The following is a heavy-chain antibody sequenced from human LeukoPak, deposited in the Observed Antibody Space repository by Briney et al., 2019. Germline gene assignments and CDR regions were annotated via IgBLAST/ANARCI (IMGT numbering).Heavy chain of an antibody. CDR3: ARSLAAGGTCFDS. V-gene: IGHV3-21*01. Sequence: GGSLRLSCAASAFTFSDYTMNWVRQAPGKGLEWVSSFSTTGTYIYYADSVKGRFTISRDNAKNSLYLQMNNLRAEDTALYYCARSLAAGGTCFDSWGQGTLVTVSS. CDR1: AFTFSDYT. J-gene: IGHJ4*02. CDR2: FSTTGTYI. D-gene: IGHD6-13*01.